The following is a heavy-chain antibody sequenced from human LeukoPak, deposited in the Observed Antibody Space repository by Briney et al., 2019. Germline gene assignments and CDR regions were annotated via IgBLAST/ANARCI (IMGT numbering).Heavy chain of an antibody. CDR3: AKDPIRGVRPYYFSS. J-gene: IGHJ4*02. V-gene: IGHV3-30*02. CDR2: IHYDGSNK. D-gene: IGHD3-10*01. Sequence: GGSLRLSCAASGFTFSSYGMQWVRQAPGKGLEWVAFIHYDGSNKYYANSVKGRFTISRDNSKNTLYLHMNSLRAEDTVVCYCAKDPIRGVRPYYFSSWGQGTLVTVSS. CDR1: GFTFSSYG.